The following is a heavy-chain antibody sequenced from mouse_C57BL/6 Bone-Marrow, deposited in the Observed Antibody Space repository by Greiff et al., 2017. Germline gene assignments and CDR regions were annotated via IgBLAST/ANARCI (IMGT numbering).Heavy chain of an antibody. CDR2: ISSGGDYI. V-gene: IGHV5-9-1*02. CDR1: GFTFSSYA. J-gene: IGHJ4*01. D-gene: IGHD3-1*01. CDR3: TREDSGNAMDY. Sequence: EVMLVESGEGLVKPGGSLKLSCAASGFTFSSYAMSWVRQTPEKRLEWVAYISSGGDYIYYADTVKGRFTISRDNARNTLYLQMSSLKSEDTAMYYCTREDSGNAMDYWGQGTSVTVSS.